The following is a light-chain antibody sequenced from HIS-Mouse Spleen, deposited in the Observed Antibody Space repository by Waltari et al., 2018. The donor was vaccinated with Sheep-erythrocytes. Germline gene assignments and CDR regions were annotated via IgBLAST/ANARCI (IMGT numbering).Light chain of an antibody. CDR2: DGS. V-gene: IGLV2-11*01. Sequence: QSALTQPRSVSRSPGQSVTISCTGTSSDVGGFNYVSWYQQHPGKAPKPMIYDGSKRPSGFHDRFCGSQSGNTASLTSSGLQAEDEADYYCCSYAGSYTYVFGTGTKVTVL. CDR3: CSYAGSYTYV. J-gene: IGLJ1*01. CDR1: SSDVGGFNY.